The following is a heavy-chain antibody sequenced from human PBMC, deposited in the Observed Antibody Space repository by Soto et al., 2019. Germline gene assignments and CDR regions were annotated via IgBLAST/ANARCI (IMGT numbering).Heavy chain of an antibody. Sequence: SLRLSCAASGFTFTRYSMNWVRQAPGKGLEWVSSISSTTNYIYYGDSMKGRFNISRDNAKNSLYLEMNSLRAEDTAVYYCARESEDLTSNFDYWGQGTLVTVSS. J-gene: IGHJ4*02. CDR3: ARESEDLTSNFDY. CDR2: ISSTTNYI. V-gene: IGHV3-21*06. CDR1: GFTFTRYS.